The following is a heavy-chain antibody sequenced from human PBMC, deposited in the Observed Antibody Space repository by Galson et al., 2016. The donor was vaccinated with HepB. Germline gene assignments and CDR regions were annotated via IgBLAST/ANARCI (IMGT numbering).Heavy chain of an antibody. CDR2: IDPSDSST. V-gene: IGHV5-10-1*01. J-gene: IGHJ5*02. CDR1: GYSFTNYW. CDR3: ARNGRSNYVKNWFDP. D-gene: IGHD3-10*01. Sequence: SGAEVKKPGESLRIPCKGSGYSFTNYWISGVRQMPGKGLEWMGRIDPSDSSTDYSPSFQGHVTISVDKSMTTAYLQWSSQKAPDTAMYYCARNGRSNYVKNWFDPWGQGTLGTVSS.